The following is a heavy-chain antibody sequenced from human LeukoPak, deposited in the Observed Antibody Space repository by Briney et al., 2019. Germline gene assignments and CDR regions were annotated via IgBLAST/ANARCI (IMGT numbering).Heavy chain of an antibody. J-gene: IGHJ6*03. CDR1: GCTFSSYA. Sequence: ASVKVSCKASGCTFSSYAISRVRQAPGQGLEWMGGIIPILGTANYAQKFQGRVTITTDESTSTAYMELSSLRSEDTAVYYCARAQDRGYCSGGSCYAPHFNYYYYYMDVWGKGTTVTVSS. D-gene: IGHD2-15*01. CDR2: IIPILGTA. V-gene: IGHV1-69*05. CDR3: ARAQDRGYCSGGSCYAPHFNYYYYYMDV.